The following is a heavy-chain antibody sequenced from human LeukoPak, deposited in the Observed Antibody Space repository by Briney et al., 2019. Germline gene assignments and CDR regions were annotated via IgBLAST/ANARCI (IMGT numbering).Heavy chain of an antibody. CDR1: GGSVSSYY. Sequence: SETLSLTCTVSGGSVSSYYWSWIRQHPGKALEWIGYIYYSGSTYYNPSLKSRVTMSVDTSKNQFSLKLSSVTAADTAVYYCARYKVGYFDYWGQGTRVTVSS. CDR2: IYYSGST. CDR3: ARYKVGYFDY. D-gene: IGHD5-18*01. V-gene: IGHV4-59*06. J-gene: IGHJ4*02.